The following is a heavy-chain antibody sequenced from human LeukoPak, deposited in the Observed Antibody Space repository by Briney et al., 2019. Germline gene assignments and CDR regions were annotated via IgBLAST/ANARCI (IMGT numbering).Heavy chain of an antibody. D-gene: IGHD5-12*01. CDR3: ARVAGWLRFYYYYYMDV. Sequence: SETLSLTCAVYGGSFSGYYWSWIRQPPGKGLEWIGEINHSGSTNYNPSLKSRVTISVDTSKNQFSLKLSSVTAADAAVYYCARVAGWLRFYYYYYMDVWGKGTTVTVSS. V-gene: IGHV4-34*01. CDR1: GGSFSGYY. CDR2: INHSGST. J-gene: IGHJ6*03.